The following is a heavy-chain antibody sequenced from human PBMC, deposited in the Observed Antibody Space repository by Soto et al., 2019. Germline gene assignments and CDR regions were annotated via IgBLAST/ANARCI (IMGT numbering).Heavy chain of an antibody. CDR3: AHRLFFSPRPPRAQTQPFDY. Sequence: QITLKESGPTLVKPTQTLTLTCTFSGFSLSTSGVGVGWIRQPPGKALEWLALIYWDDDKRYSPSLKSRLTITKDTSKNQVVLTMTNMDPVDTATYYCAHRLFFSPRPPRAQTQPFDYWGQGTLVTVSS. CDR1: GFSLSTSGVG. V-gene: IGHV2-5*02. D-gene: IGHD3-10*01. CDR2: IYWDDDK. J-gene: IGHJ4*02.